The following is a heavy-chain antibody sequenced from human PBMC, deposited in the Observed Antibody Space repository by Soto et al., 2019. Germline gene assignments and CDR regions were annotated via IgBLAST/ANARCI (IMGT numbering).Heavy chain of an antibody. D-gene: IGHD3-10*01. CDR2: IYWDDDK. Sequence: QITLKESGPTLVKPTQTLTLTCTYSGFSLSTDGVGMGWIRQTPGNALEWLALIYWDDDKYYSPSLKSRLTITKDTSKNQVVLTVPYMDPVDTATYFCAHRRFGSRSACALVIFDHWGQVTLFTVSS. CDR1: GFSLSTDGVG. J-gene: IGHJ4*02. V-gene: IGHV2-5*02. CDR3: AHRRFGSRSACALVIFDH.